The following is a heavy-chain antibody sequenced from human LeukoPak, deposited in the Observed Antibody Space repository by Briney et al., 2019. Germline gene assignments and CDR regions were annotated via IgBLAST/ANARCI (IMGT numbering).Heavy chain of an antibody. D-gene: IGHD2/OR15-2a*01. Sequence: GGSLRLSCAASGFTFSSYWMSWVRQAPGKGLEWVANIKQDGSEKYYVDSVKGRFTISRDNAKESLYLQMNSLRAEDTALYFCARDKVSVIPALDYWGQGTLVIVSS. V-gene: IGHV3-7*01. CDR1: GFTFSSYW. J-gene: IGHJ4*02. CDR2: IKQDGSEK. CDR3: ARDKVSVIPALDY.